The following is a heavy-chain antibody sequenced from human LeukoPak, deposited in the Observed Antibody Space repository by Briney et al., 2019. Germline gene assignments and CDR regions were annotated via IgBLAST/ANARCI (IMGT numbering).Heavy chain of an antibody. CDR3: ARDVRSLMDV. CDR2: ISYDGSNE. J-gene: IGHJ6*02. V-gene: IGHV3-30-3*01. CDR1: GFTFSSYA. Sequence: QTGRSLRLSCAASGFTFSSYAMHWVRQAPGKGLEWVAVISYDGSNEYYADSVKGRFTISRDNSKNTLYLQMNSLRAEDTAVYYCARDVRSLMDVWGQGTTVTVS. D-gene: IGHD3-10*02.